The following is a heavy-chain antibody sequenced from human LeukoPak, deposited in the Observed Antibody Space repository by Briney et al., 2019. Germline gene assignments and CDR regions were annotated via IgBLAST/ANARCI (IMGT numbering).Heavy chain of an antibody. CDR2: INHSGST. CDR3: ARGTTGFWSSRGFDY. Sequence: SETLSLTCAVYGGSFSGYYWSWIRQPPGKGLEWIGEINHSGSTNYNPSLKSRVTISVDTSKNQYSLKLSSVTAADTAVYYCARGTTGFWSSRGFDYWGQGTLVTVSS. D-gene: IGHD3-3*01. CDR1: GGSFSGYY. V-gene: IGHV4-34*01. J-gene: IGHJ4*02.